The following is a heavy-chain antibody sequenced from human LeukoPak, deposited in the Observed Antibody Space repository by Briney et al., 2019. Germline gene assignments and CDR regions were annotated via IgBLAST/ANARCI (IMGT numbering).Heavy chain of an antibody. CDR1: GYSISSGYY. D-gene: IGHD2-15*01. CDR2: IYHSGST. V-gene: IGHV4-38-2*02. J-gene: IGHJ1*01. Sequence: PSETLSLTCTVSGYSISSGYYWGWIRQPPGKGLEWIGSIYHSGSTYYNPSLKSRVTISVDTSKNQFSLKLSSVTAADTAVYYCAREFLAGRYFQHWGQGTLVTVSS. CDR3: AREFLAGRYFQH.